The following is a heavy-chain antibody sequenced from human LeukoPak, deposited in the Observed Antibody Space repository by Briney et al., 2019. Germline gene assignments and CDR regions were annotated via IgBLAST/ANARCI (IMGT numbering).Heavy chain of an antibody. J-gene: IGHJ3*02. CDR2: INTNTGNP. Sequence: ASVKVSCKASGYTFTNNVMNWVRQAPGQGLEWMGWINTNTGNPTYAQGFTGRFVFSWDASVTTAYVQISSLKYEDTAVYYCARSDFWTDHPAFDIWGQGTMITVSS. CDR1: GYTFTNNV. V-gene: IGHV7-4-1*02. D-gene: IGHD3/OR15-3a*01. CDR3: ARSDFWTDHPAFDI.